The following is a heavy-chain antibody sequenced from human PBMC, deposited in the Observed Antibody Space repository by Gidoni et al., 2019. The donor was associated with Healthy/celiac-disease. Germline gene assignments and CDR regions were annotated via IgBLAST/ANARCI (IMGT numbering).Heavy chain of an antibody. CDR3: ARGKILRYFDWLYTLDY. CDR1: GGSFRGYY. J-gene: IGHJ4*02. Sequence: QVQLQQWGAGLLKPSDTLPLPCAVHGGSFRGYYSSGVRQPPGKGLEWIGEINHSGSTNYNPSLKRRVTISVDTSKNQFSLKLSSVTAADTAVYYCARGKILRYFDWLYTLDYWGQGTLVTVSS. D-gene: IGHD3-9*01. CDR2: INHSGST. V-gene: IGHV4-34*01.